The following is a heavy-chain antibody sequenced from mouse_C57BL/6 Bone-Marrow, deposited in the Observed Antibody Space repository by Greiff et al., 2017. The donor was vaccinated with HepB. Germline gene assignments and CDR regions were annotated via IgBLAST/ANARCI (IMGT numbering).Heavy chain of an antibody. J-gene: IGHJ1*03. Sequence: VQLQQSGPELVKPGASVKISCKASGYAFSSSWMNWVKQRPGKGLEWIGRIYPGGGDTNYNGKFKGKATLTADKSSSTAYMQLSSLTSEDSAVYFCAPNYWYFDVWGTGTTVTVSS. CDR1: GYAFSSSW. V-gene: IGHV1-82*01. CDR2: IYPGGGDT. CDR3: APNYWYFDV.